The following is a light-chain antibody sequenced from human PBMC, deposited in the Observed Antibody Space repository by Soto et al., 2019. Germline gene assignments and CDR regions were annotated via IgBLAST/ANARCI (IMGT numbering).Light chain of an antibody. CDR2: NNN. V-gene: IGLV1-44*01. CDR1: SSSIGSNT. J-gene: IGLJ2*01. CDR3: AAWDDSLNVVV. Sequence: QSVLTQPPSASGTPGQRVTISCSGSSSSIGSNTVSWYQQLPGTAPKLLLYNNNQRPSGVPDRFSGSKSGTSASLAISGLQSEDEADYYCAAWDDSLNVVVFGGGTQLTVL.